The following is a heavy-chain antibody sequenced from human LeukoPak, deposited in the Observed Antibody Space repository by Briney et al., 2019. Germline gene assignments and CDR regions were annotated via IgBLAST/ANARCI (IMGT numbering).Heavy chain of an antibody. CDR1: GLSISGQW. CDR2: IKHDGSEE. D-gene: IGHD3-16*02. V-gene: IGHV3-7*01. Sequence: QSGGSLRLSCVASGLSISGQWMNWVRKAPGQGLEWVANIKHDGSEEYYVDSVKGRFTVSRDDGRNSVSLQMNSVRAEDTAVYYCGYTNNFYHWGQGTLVVVSS. J-gene: IGHJ4*02. CDR3: GYTNNFYH.